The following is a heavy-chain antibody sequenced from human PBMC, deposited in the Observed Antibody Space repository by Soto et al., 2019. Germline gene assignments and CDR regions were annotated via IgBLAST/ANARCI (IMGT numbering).Heavy chain of an antibody. D-gene: IGHD2-2*01. CDR3: ARDLRGVPGGAFDI. CDR1: GGSISSGDYY. J-gene: IGHJ3*02. Sequence: QVQLQESGPGLVKPSQTLSLTCTVSGGSISSGDYYWSWIRQPPGKGLEWIGYIYYSGSTDYNPYLKSRVTIYVDTSKNQFPVKLSSVNAADTAVYYCARDLRGVPGGAFDIWGQGTMVTVSS. V-gene: IGHV4-30-4*01. CDR2: IYYSGST.